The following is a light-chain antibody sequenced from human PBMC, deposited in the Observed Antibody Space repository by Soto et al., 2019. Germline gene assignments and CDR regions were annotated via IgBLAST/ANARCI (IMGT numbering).Light chain of an antibody. CDR2: EVS. Sequence: QSALTQPASVSGSPGQSITISCTGTSSDVGGYNYVSWYQQHPGKDPKLMIYEVSNRPSGVSNRFSGSKSGNTASLTISGLQAEDEADYYCTSYTTSSTHWVFGGGTKVTVL. CDR1: SSDVGGYNY. J-gene: IGLJ3*02. V-gene: IGLV2-14*01. CDR3: TSYTTSSTHWV.